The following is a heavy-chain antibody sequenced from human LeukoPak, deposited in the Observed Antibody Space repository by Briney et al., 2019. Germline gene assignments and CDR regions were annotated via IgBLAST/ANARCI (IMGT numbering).Heavy chain of an antibody. V-gene: IGHV3-9*01. Sequence: PGGSLRLSCAASGFTFDDYAMHWVRQAPGKGLEWVSGISWNSGSIGYADSVKGRFTISRDNAKNSLYLQMNSLRAEGTALYYCAKDMGSGSLGGYFDYWGQGTLVTVSS. D-gene: IGHD1-26*01. J-gene: IGHJ4*02. CDR1: GFTFDDYA. CDR3: AKDMGSGSLGGYFDY. CDR2: ISWNSGSI.